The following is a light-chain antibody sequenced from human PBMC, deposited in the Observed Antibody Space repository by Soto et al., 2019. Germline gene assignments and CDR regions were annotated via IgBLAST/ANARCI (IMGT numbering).Light chain of an antibody. CDR2: QDS. J-gene: IGLJ1*01. Sequence: SYELTQPPSVSVSPGQTASITCSGDKLGDKYACWYQQKPGQSPVLVIYQDSKRPSGIPERFSGSNSGNTATLTISGTQAMDEADYYCQAWDSNTALWVFGTRTKLTVL. V-gene: IGLV3-1*01. CDR3: QAWDSNTALWV. CDR1: KLGDKY.